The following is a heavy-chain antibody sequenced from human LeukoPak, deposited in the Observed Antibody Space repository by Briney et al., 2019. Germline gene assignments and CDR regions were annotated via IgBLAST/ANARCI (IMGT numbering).Heavy chain of an antibody. V-gene: IGHV3-64*01. CDR2: ISSNGGST. D-gene: IGHD2-15*01. CDR3: ARGGYCSGGSCYSGAFDY. J-gene: IGHJ4*02. Sequence: PGGSLRLSCAASGFTFSSYAMHWVRQAPGKGLEYVSAISSNGGSTYYANSVKGRFTISRDNSKNTLYLQVGSLRAEDMAVYYCARGGYCSGGSCYSGAFDYWGQGTLVTVSS. CDR1: GFTFSSYA.